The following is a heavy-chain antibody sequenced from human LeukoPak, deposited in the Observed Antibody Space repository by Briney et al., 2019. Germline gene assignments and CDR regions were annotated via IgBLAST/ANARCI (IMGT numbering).Heavy chain of an antibody. V-gene: IGHV3-30*18. D-gene: IGHD6-6*01. J-gene: IGHJ4*02. Sequence: PGGSLRLSCAVSGFAFSSLAMHWVRQAPGKGLEWVAVIEYDGSNIHYTDSVKGRFTISRDNSKKTLYLQMNSLRAEDRAVYYCAKTPRYRAARQSHFDYWGQGTLVTVSS. CDR1: GFAFSSLA. CDR2: IEYDGSNI. CDR3: AKTPRYRAARQSHFDY.